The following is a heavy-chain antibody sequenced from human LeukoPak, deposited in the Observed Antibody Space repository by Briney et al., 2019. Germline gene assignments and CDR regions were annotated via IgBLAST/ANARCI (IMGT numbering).Heavy chain of an antibody. V-gene: IGHV1-18*01. J-gene: IGHJ4*02. CDR3: ARSPPPTIVGAHYFDD. D-gene: IGHD1-26*01. CDR2: ISTYNGNT. Sequence: GASVKVSCKASGYTFTSYGISWVRQAPGQGLEWMGWISTYNGNTKYAQKVQGRVTMTTDTSTSTAYMELRSLRSDDTAFYYCARSPPPTIVGAHYFDDWGQGTLVTVSS. CDR1: GYTFTSYG.